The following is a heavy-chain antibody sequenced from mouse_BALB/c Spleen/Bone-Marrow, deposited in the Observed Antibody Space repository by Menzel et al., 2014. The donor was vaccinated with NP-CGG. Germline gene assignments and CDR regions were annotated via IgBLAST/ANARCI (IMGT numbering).Heavy chain of an antibody. V-gene: IGHV5-12-2*01. D-gene: IGHD2-4*01. CDR3: ARPLYYDYDGFAY. Sequence: EVMLVESGGGLVQPGGSLKLSCAASGFTFSSYTMSWVRQTPEKRLEWVAYISNGGGSTYYPDTVKGRITISRDNAKNTLYLQMSSLKSEDTAMYYCARPLYYDYDGFAYWGQGTLVTVSA. J-gene: IGHJ3*01. CDR1: GFTFSSYT. CDR2: ISNGGGST.